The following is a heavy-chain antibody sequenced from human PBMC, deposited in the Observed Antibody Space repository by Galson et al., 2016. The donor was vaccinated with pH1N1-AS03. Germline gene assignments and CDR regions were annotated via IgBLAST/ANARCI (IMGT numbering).Heavy chain of an antibody. D-gene: IGHD2-2*01. Sequence: SVKVSCKASGYIFTGFYVHWVRQAPGQGLEWMGWINTDSGVTNYAQKFEAWATMTRDTSVSTAYMELYGLKSDDTAVYYCARDPRGPCTSATCPTTHYFGMDVWGQGTTVIVSS. V-gene: IGHV1-2*04. CDR1: GYIFTGFY. J-gene: IGHJ6*02. CDR3: ARDPRGPCTSATCPTTHYFGMDV. CDR2: INTDSGVT.